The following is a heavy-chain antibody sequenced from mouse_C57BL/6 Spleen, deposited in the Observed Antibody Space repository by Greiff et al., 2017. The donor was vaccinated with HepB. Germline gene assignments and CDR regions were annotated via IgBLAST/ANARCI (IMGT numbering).Heavy chain of an antibody. Sequence: VQLQQSGAELVKPGASVKLSCKASGYTFTSYWMHWVKQRPGRGLEWIGRIDPNSGGTKYNEKFKSKATLTVDKPSSTAYMQLSSLTSEDSAVYYCARSMTTVVATPFDYWGQGTTLTVSS. D-gene: IGHD1-1*01. CDR1: GYTFTSYW. CDR2: IDPNSGGT. CDR3: ARSMTTVVATPFDY. J-gene: IGHJ2*01. V-gene: IGHV1-72*01.